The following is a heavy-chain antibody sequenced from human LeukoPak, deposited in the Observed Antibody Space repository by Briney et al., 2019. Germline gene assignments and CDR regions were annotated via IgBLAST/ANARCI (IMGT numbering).Heavy chain of an antibody. D-gene: IGHD4-11*01. CDR1: GFTFSPYS. CDR3: ASSTVTTLIYYFDY. V-gene: IGHV3-48*01. Sequence: QAGGSLRLSCAASGFTFSPYSMNWVRQAPGKGLEWISYITGNSDTLYYADSMKGRFTISRDNSKNTLYLQMNSLRAEDTAVYYCASSTVTTLIYYFDYWGQGTLVTVSS. J-gene: IGHJ4*02. CDR2: ITGNSDTL.